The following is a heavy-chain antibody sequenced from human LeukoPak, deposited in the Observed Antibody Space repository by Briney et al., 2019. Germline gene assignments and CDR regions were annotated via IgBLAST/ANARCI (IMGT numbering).Heavy chain of an antibody. CDR2: IKQDGSEK. CDR3: AREREETWYSSGWYLDY. CDR1: GFTFSSYW. Sequence: TGGSLRLSCAASGFTFSSYWMSWVRQAPGKGLEWVANIKQDGSEKYYVDSVKGRFTISRDNAKNSLYLQMNSLRAEDTAVYYCAREREETWYSSGWYLDYWGQGTLVTVSS. J-gene: IGHJ4*02. D-gene: IGHD6-19*01. V-gene: IGHV3-7*01.